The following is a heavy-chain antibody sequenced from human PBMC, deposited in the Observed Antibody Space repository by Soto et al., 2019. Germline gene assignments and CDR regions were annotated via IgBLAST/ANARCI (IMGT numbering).Heavy chain of an antibody. V-gene: IGHV3-74*01. CDR1: GFTFSSYW. J-gene: IGHJ4*02. Sequence: GGSLRLSCAASGFTFSSYWMHWVRQAPGKGLVWVSRIISDGSGTSYADSVKGRFTISRDNAKNTLYLQMNSLRADDTAVYYCARDPTYYYDSSGYYDYWGQGTLVTVS. CDR3: ARDPTYYYDSSGYYDY. D-gene: IGHD3-22*01. CDR2: IISDGSGT.